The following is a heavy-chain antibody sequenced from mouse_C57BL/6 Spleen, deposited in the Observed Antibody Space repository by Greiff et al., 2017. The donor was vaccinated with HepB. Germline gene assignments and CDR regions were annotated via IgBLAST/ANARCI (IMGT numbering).Heavy chain of an antibody. CDR1: GYSITSGYY. CDR3: ARGEGLRPFAY. V-gene: IGHV3-6*01. J-gene: IGHJ3*01. Sequence: EVQLQESGPGLVKPSQSLSLTCSVTGYSITSGYYWNWIRQFPGNKLEWMGYISYDGSNNYNPSLKNRISITRDTSKNQFFLKLNSVTTEDTATYDCARGEGLRPFAYWGQGTLVTVSA. D-gene: IGHD2-4*01. CDR2: ISYDGSN.